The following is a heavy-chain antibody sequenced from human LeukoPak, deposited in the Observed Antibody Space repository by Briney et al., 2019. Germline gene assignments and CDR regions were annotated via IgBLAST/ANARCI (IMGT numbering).Heavy chain of an antibody. CDR1: GYTFTSYY. CDR2: INPNSGGT. Sequence: GASVKVSCKASGYTFTSYYMHWVRQAPGQGLEWMGWINPNSGGTNYAQKFQGRVTMTRDTSISTAYMELSRLRSDDTAVYYCASPRGSRSEQHLVWFDPWGQGTLVTVSS. CDR3: ASPRGSRSEQHLVWFDP. V-gene: IGHV1-2*02. D-gene: IGHD6-13*01. J-gene: IGHJ5*02.